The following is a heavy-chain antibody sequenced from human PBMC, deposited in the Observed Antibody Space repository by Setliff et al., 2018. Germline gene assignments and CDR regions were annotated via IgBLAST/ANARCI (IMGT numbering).Heavy chain of an antibody. V-gene: IGHV1-18*01. CDR3: AYDSSGYYPGY. CDR2: ISAYSDDT. CDR1: GHTFITFG. D-gene: IGHD3-22*01. Sequence: GASVKVSCKASGHTFITFGISWVRQAPGQGLEWMGWISAYSDDTKYAEKFQGRVTMTMDTSTGTAYMELRSLRSDNTAVYICAYDSSGYYPGYWGQGTLVTVPS. J-gene: IGHJ4*02.